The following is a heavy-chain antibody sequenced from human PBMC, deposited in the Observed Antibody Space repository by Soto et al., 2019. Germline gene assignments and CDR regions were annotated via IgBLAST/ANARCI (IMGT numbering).Heavy chain of an antibody. CDR3: AREYTYGSNFFDC. CDR1: GGSISSAAYY. Sequence: QVRLQESGPGLVKPSQTLSLTCTVSGGSISSAAYYWSWIRQHPGKGLEWIGYVSHSGSTYYNPSLKSRVIISVDTSKNQFSLSLTSVPPADTAVYYCAREYTYGSNFFDCWGQGALVTVSS. V-gene: IGHV4-31*03. CDR2: VSHSGST. J-gene: IGHJ4*02. D-gene: IGHD5-18*01.